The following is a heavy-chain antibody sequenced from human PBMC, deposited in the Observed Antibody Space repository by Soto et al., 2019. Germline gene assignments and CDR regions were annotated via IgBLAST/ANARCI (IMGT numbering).Heavy chain of an antibody. V-gene: IGHV1-69*01. D-gene: IGHD4-17*01. J-gene: IGHJ6*02. CDR1: GGTFSRNA. CDR3: ARGRELDDDDYPDYGMDV. Sequence: QVHLVQSGAEVKKPGASVKVSCKASGGTFSRNAISWVRLAPGQGLEWMGGTIPMFNIAKNAQKFQGRVTITADESRNTAYMELSSLRSEDTAVYYCARGRELDDDDYPDYGMDVWGRGTTVTVSS. CDR2: TIPMFNIA.